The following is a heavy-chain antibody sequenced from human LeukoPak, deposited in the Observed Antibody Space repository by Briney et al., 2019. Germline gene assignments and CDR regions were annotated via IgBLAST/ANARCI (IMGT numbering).Heavy chain of an antibody. CDR2: ISWNSGSI. CDR3: AKDLRRYCSSTSCANNAFDI. V-gene: IGHV3-9*03. Sequence: SLRLSCAASGFTFDDYAMHWVRQAPGKGLEWVSGISWNSGSIGYADSVKGRFTISRDNAKNSLYLQMNSLRAEDMALYYCAKDLRRYCSSTSCANNAFDIWGHGTMVTVSS. J-gene: IGHJ3*02. D-gene: IGHD2-2*01. CDR1: GFTFDDYA.